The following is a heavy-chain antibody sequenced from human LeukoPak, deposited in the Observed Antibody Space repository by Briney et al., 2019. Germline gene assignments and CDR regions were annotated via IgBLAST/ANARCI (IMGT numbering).Heavy chain of an antibody. CDR3: ARRGGQDLDY. J-gene: IGHJ4*02. Sequence: SQTLSLTCTVSGGSISSGSYYWSWIRQPAGKGLEWIGRIYTSGSTNYNPSLKSRVTISVDTSKNQFSLKLSSVTAADTAVYYCARRGGQDLDYWGQGTLVTVSS. CDR2: IYTSGST. V-gene: IGHV4-61*02. D-gene: IGHD2-15*01. CDR1: GGSISSGSYY.